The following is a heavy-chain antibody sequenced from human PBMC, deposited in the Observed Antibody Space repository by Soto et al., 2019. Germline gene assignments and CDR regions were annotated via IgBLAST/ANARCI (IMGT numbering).Heavy chain of an antibody. CDR2: IYYSGST. V-gene: IGHV4-39*01. D-gene: IGHD3-3*01. J-gene: IGHJ6*02. CDR3: ARIYDFWSGYYGMDV. Sequence: SETLSLTCTVSGGSISSSSYYWGWIRQPPGKGLEWIGSIYYSGSTYYNPSLKSRVTISVDTSKNQFSLKLSSVTAADTAVYYCARIYDFWSGYYGMDVWGQGTTVT. CDR1: GGSISSSSYY.